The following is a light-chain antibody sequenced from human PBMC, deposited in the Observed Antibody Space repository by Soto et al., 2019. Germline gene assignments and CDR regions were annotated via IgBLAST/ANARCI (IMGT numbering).Light chain of an antibody. CDR1: QMVSSN. CDR2: GAS. V-gene: IGKV3-15*01. CDR3: QQYNNWPLT. J-gene: IGKJ1*01. Sequence: EIVMRRAPATVSWSAGERATLSCRGSQMVSSNLALYQQKPCQAPRLLIYGASTRATGIPARFSGSGSGTEFTLTISSLQSEDFAVYYCQQYNNWPLTFGQGTKVDIK.